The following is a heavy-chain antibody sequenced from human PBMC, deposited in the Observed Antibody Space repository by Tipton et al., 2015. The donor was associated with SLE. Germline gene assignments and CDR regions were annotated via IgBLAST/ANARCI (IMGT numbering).Heavy chain of an antibody. Sequence: SLRLSCAASGFTFSSYGMHWVRQAPGKGLEWVAFIRYDGSNKYYADSVKGRFTISRDNSKNTLYLQMNSLRTEDTAVYYCANEAAWEGGAFDIWGQGTMVTVSS. CDR2: IRYDGSNK. CDR1: GFTFSSYG. J-gene: IGHJ3*02. CDR3: ANEAAWEGGAFDI. V-gene: IGHV3-30*02. D-gene: IGHD1-26*01.